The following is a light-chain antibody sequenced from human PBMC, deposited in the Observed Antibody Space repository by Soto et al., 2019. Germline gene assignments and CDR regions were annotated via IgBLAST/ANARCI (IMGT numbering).Light chain of an antibody. CDR1: SSNIGNNY. CDR2: DNN. CDR3: GAWDTSLSCGRAV. Sequence: QSVLTQPPSVSAAPGQRVSISCSGNSSNIGNNYVSWYQQFPGTASIPLIYDNNQRPSGIPARFSGSKSGTSATLDITGLQTGDEADFYCGAWDTSLSCGRAVFGGGTKLTVL. J-gene: IGLJ3*02. V-gene: IGLV1-51*01.